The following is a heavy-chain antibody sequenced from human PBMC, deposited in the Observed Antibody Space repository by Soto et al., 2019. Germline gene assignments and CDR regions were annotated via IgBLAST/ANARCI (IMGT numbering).Heavy chain of an antibody. J-gene: IGHJ5*02. CDR2: IYYSGST. V-gene: IGHV4-59*01. CDR3: ARDQSWHDLVWWFDP. Sequence: YWSWIRQPPGKGLEWIGYIYYSGSTNYNPSLKGRVTISVDTSKNQFSLKLSSVTAEDTAVYYCARDQSWHDLVWWFDPWGQGTLVTVSS. D-gene: IGHD1-1*01. CDR1: Y.